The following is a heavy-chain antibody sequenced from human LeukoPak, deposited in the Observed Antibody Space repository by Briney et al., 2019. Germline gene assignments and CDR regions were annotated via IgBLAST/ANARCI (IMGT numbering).Heavy chain of an antibody. V-gene: IGHV3-33*06. J-gene: IGHJ4*02. CDR1: GFTFSSYG. D-gene: IGHD3-10*01. Sequence: GRSLRLSCAASGFTFSSYGMHWVRQAPGKGLEWVAVIWYDGSNKYYADSVKGRFTISRDNSKNTLYLQMNSLRAEDTAVYYCVKESEVTMVRGVPYFDYWGQGTLVTVSS. CDR2: IWYDGSNK. CDR3: VKESEVTMVRGVPYFDY.